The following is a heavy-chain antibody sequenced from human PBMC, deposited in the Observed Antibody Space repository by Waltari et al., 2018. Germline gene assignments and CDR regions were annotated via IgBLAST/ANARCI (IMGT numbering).Heavy chain of an antibody. CDR1: GGSISSSSYY. CDR3: ARAGVLPLFRDALDI. D-gene: IGHD3-10*01. CDR2: IKQDGSEK. J-gene: IGHJ3*02. V-gene: IGHV3-7*01. Sequence: LQLQESGPGLVKPSETLSLTCTVSGGSISSSSYYWGWIRKPPGKGLEWVANIKQDGSEKYYWESVKCRFTISRDNAKNSLYLQMNSLRAEDTAVYYCARAGVLPLFRDALDIWGQGTMVTVSS.